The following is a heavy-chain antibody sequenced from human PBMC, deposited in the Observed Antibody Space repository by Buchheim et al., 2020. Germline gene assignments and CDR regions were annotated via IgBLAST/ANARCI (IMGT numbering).Heavy chain of an antibody. Sequence: VQLVESGGGLVQPGGSLRLSCSGSGFTFSRHWMSWVRQAPGKGLEWVAVISYDGSNKYYADSVKGRFTISRDNSKNTLYLQMNSRRAEDTAVYYWAAPYIAAAGTFDYWGQGTL. CDR1: GFTFSRHW. J-gene: IGHJ4*01. V-gene: IGHV3-30*03. CDR2: ISYDGSNK. D-gene: IGHD6-13*01. CDR3: AAPYIAAAGTFDY.